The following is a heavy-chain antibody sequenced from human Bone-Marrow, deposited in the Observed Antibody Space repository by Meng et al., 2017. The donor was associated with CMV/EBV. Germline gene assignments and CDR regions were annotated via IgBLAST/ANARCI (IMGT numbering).Heavy chain of an antibody. D-gene: IGHD6-19*01. CDR3: EVALYSSGWYSFDY. CDR1: GFTFSDYY. J-gene: IGHJ4*02. CDR2: ISSSGSTI. V-gene: IGHV3-11*01. Sequence: VQLLESGGGLVQPGGSLRLSCAASGFTFSDYYMSWIRQAPGKGLEWVSYISSSGSTIYYADSVKGRFTISRDNAKNSLYLQMNSLRAEDTAVYYCEVALYSSGWYSFDYWGQGTLVTVSS.